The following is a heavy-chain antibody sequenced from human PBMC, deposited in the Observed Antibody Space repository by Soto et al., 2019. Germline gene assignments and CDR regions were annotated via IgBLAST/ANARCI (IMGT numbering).Heavy chain of an antibody. CDR1: GGTFSSYA. V-gene: IGHV1-69*13. CDR2: IIPIFGTA. D-gene: IGHD3-3*01. CDR3: ARGKSRVLRFLEWLPYYYYGMDV. Sequence: SVKVSCKASGGTFSSYATSGVRQAPGQGLEWMGGIIPIFGTANYAQKFQGRVTITADESTSTAYMELSSLRSEDTAVYYCARGKSRVLRFLEWLPYYYYGMDVWGQGTTVTVSS. J-gene: IGHJ6*02.